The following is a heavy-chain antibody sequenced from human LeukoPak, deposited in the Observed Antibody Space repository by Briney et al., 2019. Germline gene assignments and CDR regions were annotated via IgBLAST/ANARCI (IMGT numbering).Heavy chain of an antibody. CDR1: GYTFTSYA. CDR2: INAGNGNT. D-gene: IGHD4-17*01. J-gene: IGHJ5*02. CDR3: ARAGLRYSTTNWFDP. V-gene: IGHV1-3*01. Sequence: ASVKVSCKASGYTFTSYAMHWVRQAPGQRLEWMGWINAGNGNTKYSQKFQGRVTITRDTSASTAYMELSNLRSEDTAVYYCARAGLRYSTTNWFDPWGQGTLVTVSS.